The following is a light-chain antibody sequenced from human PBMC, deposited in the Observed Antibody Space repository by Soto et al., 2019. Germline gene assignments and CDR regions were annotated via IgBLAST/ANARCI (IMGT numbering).Light chain of an antibody. J-gene: IGKJ1*01. CDR3: LQHNTYPWT. V-gene: IGKV1-17*01. Sequence: DIQMTQSPSSLSASVGDRVTITCRASQGIRNDLDWYQQKPGKAPKRLIYAASSLQSGVPSRFSGSGSRTEFTLTISSLQPEDFATYYCLQHNTYPWTFGQGTKVEIK. CDR1: QGIRND. CDR2: AAS.